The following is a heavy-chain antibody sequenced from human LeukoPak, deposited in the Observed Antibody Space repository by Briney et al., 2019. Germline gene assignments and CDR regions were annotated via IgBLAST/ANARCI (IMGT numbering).Heavy chain of an antibody. Sequence: GGSLRLSCAASGFTFSSYEMNWVRQAPGKELEWVSYISNSGRTIFYADSVKGRFTVSRDNAKNSLYLQMNSLRAEDTAVYYCVRRYCSSTSCTLDSWGQGTLVTVSS. CDR1: GFTFSSYE. J-gene: IGHJ4*02. CDR3: VRRYCSSTSCTLDS. CDR2: ISNSGRTI. V-gene: IGHV3-48*03. D-gene: IGHD2-2*01.